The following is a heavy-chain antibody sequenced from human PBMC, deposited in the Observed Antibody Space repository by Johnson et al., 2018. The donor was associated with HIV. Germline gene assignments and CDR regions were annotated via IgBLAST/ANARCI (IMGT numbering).Heavy chain of an antibody. J-gene: IGHJ3*02. CDR1: GFTVSSNE. CDR3: AKDRYGGSYPDAFDI. V-gene: IGHV3-38-3*01. Sequence: EVQLVESRGVLVQPGGSLRLSCAASGFTVSSNEMSWVRQAPGKGLEWVSSISGGSTYYADSRQGRFTISRDNSKNTLFLQMNSLRPEDTSVYYCAKDRYGGSYPDAFDIWGQGTMVTVSS. D-gene: IGHD1-26*01. CDR2: ISGGST.